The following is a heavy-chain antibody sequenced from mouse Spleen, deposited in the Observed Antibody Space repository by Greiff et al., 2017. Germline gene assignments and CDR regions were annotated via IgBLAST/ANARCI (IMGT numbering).Heavy chain of an antibody. D-gene: IGHD2-14*01. J-gene: IGHJ1*01. CDR3: ARHEDPLYYRYDYWYFDV. CDR2: FYPGSGSI. CDR1: GYTFTEYT. Sequence: VQLQQSGAELVKPGASVKLSCKASGYTFTEYTIHWVKQRSGQGLEWIGWFYPGSGSIKYNEKFKDKATLTADKSSSTVYMELSRLTSEDSAVYFCARHEDPLYYRYDYWYFDVWGAGTTVTVSS. V-gene: IGHV1-62-2*01.